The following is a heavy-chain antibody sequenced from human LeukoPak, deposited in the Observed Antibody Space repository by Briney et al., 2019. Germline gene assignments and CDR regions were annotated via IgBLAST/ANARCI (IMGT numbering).Heavy chain of an antibody. CDR1: GFTFSSYA. J-gene: IGHJ5*02. CDR3: AKDKIVGDGRWDFDH. D-gene: IGHD1-26*01. Sequence: PGGSLRLSCEGSGFTFSSYAMTWVRQAPGKGLEWVSGIVGTSGNTYYADSVKGRFTIPRDISKSTLYLQMNSLRVEDTAQYYCAKDKIVGDGRWDFDHWGRGTLVTVS. V-gene: IGHV3-23*01. CDR2: IVGTSGNT.